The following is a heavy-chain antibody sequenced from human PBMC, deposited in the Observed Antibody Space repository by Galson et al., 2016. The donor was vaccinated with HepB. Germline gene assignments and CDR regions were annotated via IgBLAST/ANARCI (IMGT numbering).Heavy chain of an antibody. V-gene: IGHV4-39*01. CDR2: LYHSGNT. CDR3: ARHYLQSFAYESSAPARD. CDR1: GGSISSDSHY. J-gene: IGHJ4*02. D-gene: IGHD3-22*01. Sequence: SETLSLTCNVSGGSISSDSHYWAWIRQPPGKGLEWIGSLYHSGNTYYTPSLKSRVTISVDTSKNQFSLRLSSVTAADTAVYYCARHYLQSFAYESSAPARDWGQGTLVTVSS.